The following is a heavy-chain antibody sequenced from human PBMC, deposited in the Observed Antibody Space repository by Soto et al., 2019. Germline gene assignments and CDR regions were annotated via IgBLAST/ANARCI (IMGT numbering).Heavy chain of an antibody. CDR1: GFSLTTDRVG. Sequence: QITLKESGPTLVKPTQTLTLTCTFSGFSLTTDRVGVGWIRQPPGEALEWLAVIYWDDSKTYRPSLESRLTITQDTSKNQFALTMTNMDSLDTATYYCAHAYGGRSLYWGQGTLVTVSS. D-gene: IGHD1-26*01. CDR2: IYWDDSK. V-gene: IGHV2-5*02. CDR3: AHAYGGRSLY. J-gene: IGHJ4*02.